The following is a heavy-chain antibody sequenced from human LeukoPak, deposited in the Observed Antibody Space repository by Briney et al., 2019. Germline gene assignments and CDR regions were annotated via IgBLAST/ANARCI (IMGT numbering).Heavy chain of an antibody. D-gene: IGHD6-13*01. Sequence: SETLSLTCAVYGGSFSGYYWSWIRQPPGKGLEWIGEINHSGSTNYNPSLKSRVTISVDTSKNQFSLKLSSVTAADTAVYYCARGSSWYQPDYWGQGTLLTVSS. CDR3: ARGSSWYQPDY. CDR2: INHSGST. CDR1: GGSFSGYY. J-gene: IGHJ4*02. V-gene: IGHV4-34*01.